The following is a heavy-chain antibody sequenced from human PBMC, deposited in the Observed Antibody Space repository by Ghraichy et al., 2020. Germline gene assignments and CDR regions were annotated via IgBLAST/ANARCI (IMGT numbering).Heavy chain of an antibody. D-gene: IGHD3-3*01. CDR1: GFTFSSYS. V-gene: IGHV3-21*01. Sequence: GGSLRLSCAASGFTFSSYSMNWVRQAPGKGLEWVSSISSSSSYVYYADSVKGRFTISRDNAKNSLYLQMNSLRAEDTAVYYCARDFTIFGVVLTYYYGMDVWGQGTTVTVSS. CDR3: ARDFTIFGVVLTYYYGMDV. J-gene: IGHJ6*02. CDR2: ISSSSSYV.